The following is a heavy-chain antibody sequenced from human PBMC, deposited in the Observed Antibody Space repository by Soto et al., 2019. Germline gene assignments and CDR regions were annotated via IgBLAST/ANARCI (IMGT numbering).Heavy chain of an antibody. CDR3: AEGGGSLWS. D-gene: IGHD3-10*01. Sequence: QVQLQQWGAGLLKPSETLSLTCAVYGGSFSNYYWSWIRQPPGKGLEWIGEIKLSASTNYNPSLESGVTMSLDTSKNQFSLRLSSVTAADTAVDYCAEGGGSLWSWGQGTLVTVAS. CDR1: GGSFSNYY. CDR2: IKLSAST. J-gene: IGHJ5*02. V-gene: IGHV4-34*01.